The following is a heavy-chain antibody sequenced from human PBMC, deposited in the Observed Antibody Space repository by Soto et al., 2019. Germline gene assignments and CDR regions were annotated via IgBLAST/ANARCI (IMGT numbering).Heavy chain of an antibody. Sequence: QLQLQESGPGLVKPSETLSLTCTVSGGSISSSSYYWGWIRQPPGKGLEWIGSRYYTGSTYYSPPLRPRVTTSVATSKTQFSLKLSSVTAADPAVYYCARHPTYSSSSFDYWGQGTLVTVSS. V-gene: IGHV4-39*01. CDR1: GGSISSSSYY. D-gene: IGHD6-6*01. J-gene: IGHJ4*02. CDR3: ARHPTYSSSSFDY. CDR2: RYYTGST.